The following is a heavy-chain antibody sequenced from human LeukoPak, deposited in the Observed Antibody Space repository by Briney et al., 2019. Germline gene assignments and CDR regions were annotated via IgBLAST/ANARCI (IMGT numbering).Heavy chain of an antibody. CDR1: GYSITSYW. CDR2: IYPADSDI. D-gene: IGHD2-15*01. Sequence: PRESLKISCKGSGYSITSYWIAWVRQMPGKGLEWMGMIYPADSDIRYSPSFQGQVTISADKPISTAYLQWSSLKASDTAMYYCARQEYCSGGSCYTWFDPWGQGTLVTVSS. CDR3: ARQEYCSGGSCYTWFDP. J-gene: IGHJ5*02. V-gene: IGHV5-51*01.